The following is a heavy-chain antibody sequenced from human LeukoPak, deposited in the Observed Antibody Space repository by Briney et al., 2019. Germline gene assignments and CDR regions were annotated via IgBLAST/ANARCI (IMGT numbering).Heavy chain of an antibody. CDR3: AKPLPSDYYYYYGMDV. V-gene: IGHV3-30*18. J-gene: IGHJ6*02. D-gene: IGHD6-6*01. CDR2: ISYDGSNK. Sequence: GGSLRLSCAASGFTFSSYGMHWVSQAPGKGLEWVAVISYDGSNKYYADSVKGRFTISRDNSKNTLYLQMNSLRAEDTAVYYCAKPLPSDYYYYYGMDVWGQGTTVTVSS. CDR1: GFTFSSYG.